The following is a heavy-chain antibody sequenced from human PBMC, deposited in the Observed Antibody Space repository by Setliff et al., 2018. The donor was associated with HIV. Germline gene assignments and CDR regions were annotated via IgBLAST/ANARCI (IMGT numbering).Heavy chain of an antibody. CDR3: ARAEQLALGDYYYMDV. CDR2: VTVNGAT. Sequence: SETLSLTCTVSGDSISSGSYYWSWIRQPAGKRLEWIGRVTVNGATNYNPSLKSRVTMSVDTSKNQFSLKLSSVTAADTAVYYCARAEQLALGDYYYMDVWGKGTTVTVSS. CDR1: GDSISSGSYY. D-gene: IGHD6-6*01. V-gene: IGHV4-61*02. J-gene: IGHJ6*03.